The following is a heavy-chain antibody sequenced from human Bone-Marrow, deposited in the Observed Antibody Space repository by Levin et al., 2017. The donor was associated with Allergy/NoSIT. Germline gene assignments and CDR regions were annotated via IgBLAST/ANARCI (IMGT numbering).Heavy chain of an antibody. J-gene: IGHJ4*02. CDR1: GFTFSSYW. V-gene: IGHV3-7*01. CDR3: ARDPSRRITGTTPYDY. Sequence: PGGSLRLSCAASGFTFSSYWMSWVRQAPGKGLEWVANIKYDGSEKYYVDSVKGRFTISRDNARDSLYLQMNSLRAEDTAVYYCARDPSRRITGTTPYDYWGQGTLVTVSS. D-gene: IGHD1-7*01. CDR2: IKYDGSEK.